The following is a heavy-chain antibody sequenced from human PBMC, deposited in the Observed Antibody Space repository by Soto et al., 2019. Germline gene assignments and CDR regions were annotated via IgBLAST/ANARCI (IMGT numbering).Heavy chain of an antibody. Sequence: QVQLVESGGGVVQPGRSLRLSCAASGFTFSSYGMHWVRQAPGKGLEWVAVISYDGSNKYYADSVKGRFTISRDNSKNTLYLQMNSLRAEDTAVYYCANLAVRGVTNDYWGQGTLVTVSS. J-gene: IGHJ4*02. D-gene: IGHD3-10*01. V-gene: IGHV3-30*18. CDR1: GFTFSSYG. CDR3: ANLAVRGVTNDY. CDR2: ISYDGSNK.